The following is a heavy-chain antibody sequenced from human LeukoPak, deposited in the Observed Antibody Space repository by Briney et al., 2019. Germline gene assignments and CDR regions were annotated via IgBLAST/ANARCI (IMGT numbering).Heavy chain of an antibody. Sequence: GGSLRLSCAASGFTLSDYYMSWIRQAPGKGLEWVSYISSSSSYTNYADSVKGRFTISRDNAKNSLYLQMNSLRAEDTAVYYCARALLPGIAVAGEDYWGQGTLVTVSS. CDR2: ISSSSSYT. CDR3: ARALLPGIAVAGEDY. V-gene: IGHV3-11*05. CDR1: GFTLSDYY. D-gene: IGHD6-19*01. J-gene: IGHJ4*02.